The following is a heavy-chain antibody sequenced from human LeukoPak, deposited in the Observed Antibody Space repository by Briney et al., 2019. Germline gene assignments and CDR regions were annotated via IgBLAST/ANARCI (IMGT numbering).Heavy chain of an antibody. D-gene: IGHD3-22*01. CDR3: ARGGGGTMIVVVIIS. V-gene: IGHV3-53*05. CDR1: GFTVSSNY. Sequence: GGSLRLSCAASGFTVSSNYMSWVRQAPGKGLEWVSVIYSGGSTYYADSVKGRFTISRDNSKNTLYLQMNSLRAEDTAVYYCARGGGGTMIVVVIISWGQGTLVTVSS. J-gene: IGHJ5*02. CDR2: IYSGGST.